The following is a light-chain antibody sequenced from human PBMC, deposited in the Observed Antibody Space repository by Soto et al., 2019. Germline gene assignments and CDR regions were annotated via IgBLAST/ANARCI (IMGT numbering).Light chain of an antibody. CDR1: QDISKN. J-gene: IGKJ5*01. CDR2: DAS. CDR3: QQYDNLLPIT. V-gene: IGKV1-33*01. Sequence: IQMTQSPSSLSASVGDRVTITCQASQDISKNLNWYQQKLGKAPKILIYDASSVQTGVPSRFSGSGSATHFTFTISSLQPEDIATYYCQQYDNLLPITFGQGTRLEIK.